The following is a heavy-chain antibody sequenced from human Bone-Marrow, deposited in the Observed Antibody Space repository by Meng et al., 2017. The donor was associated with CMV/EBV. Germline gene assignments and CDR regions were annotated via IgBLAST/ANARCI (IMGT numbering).Heavy chain of an antibody. V-gene: IGHV3-49*04. CDR3: TTGVERFLEWLFY. CDR1: GFTFGDYA. CDR2: IRSKAYGGTT. D-gene: IGHD3-3*01. J-gene: IGHJ4*02. Sequence: GESLKISCTASGFTFGDYAMSWVRQAPGKGLEWVGFIRSKAYGGTTEYAASVKGRFTISRDDSKNTLYLQMNSLKTEGTAVYYCTTGVERFLEWLFYWGQGTLVTVSS.